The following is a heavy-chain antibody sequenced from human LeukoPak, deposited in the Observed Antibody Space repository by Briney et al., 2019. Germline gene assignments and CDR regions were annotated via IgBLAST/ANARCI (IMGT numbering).Heavy chain of an antibody. CDR3: ARDVHGDYGSGWFDP. CDR2: IMPLFGTA. Sequence: ASVKVSCKTPGGTFNHSAISWVQQAPGQGLEWLGGIMPLFGTAGSAQKFQGRVTITKDESTRTVYLELTSLTSDDTAVYYCARDVHGDYGSGWFDPWGQGTLVSVSS. V-gene: IGHV1-69*05. CDR1: GGTFNHSA. D-gene: IGHD4-17*01. J-gene: IGHJ5*02.